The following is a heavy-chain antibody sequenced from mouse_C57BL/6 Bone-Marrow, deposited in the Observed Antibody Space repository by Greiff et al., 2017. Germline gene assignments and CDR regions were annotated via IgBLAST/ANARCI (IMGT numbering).Heavy chain of an antibody. D-gene: IGHD2-1*01. J-gene: IGHJ3*01. CDR3: ARVYGNRFAY. Sequence: DVQLVESGGDLVKPGGSLKLSCAASGFTFSSYGMSWVRQTPDKRLEWVATISSGGSYTYYPDSVKGRFTISRDNAKNTLYLQMSSLKSEDTAMYYCARVYGNRFAYWGQGTLVTVSA. CDR2: ISSGGSYT. CDR1: GFTFSSYG. V-gene: IGHV5-6*01.